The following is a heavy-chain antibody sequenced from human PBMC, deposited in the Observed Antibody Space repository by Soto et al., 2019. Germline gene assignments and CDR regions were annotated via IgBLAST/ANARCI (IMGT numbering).Heavy chain of an antibody. CDR1: GFTFSSYW. D-gene: IGHD6-19*01. J-gene: IGHJ6*02. Sequence: GALRPSFAASGFTFSSYWMSWGRPGPGKGLGWLANIKQDGSEKYYVDSVKGRFTISRDNAKNSLYLQMNSLRAEDTAVYYCARDLPHISSSGYYYYYGMDVWGQGTTVTVSS. V-gene: IGHV3-7*01. CDR2: IKQDGSEK. CDR3: ARDLPHISSSGYYYYYGMDV.